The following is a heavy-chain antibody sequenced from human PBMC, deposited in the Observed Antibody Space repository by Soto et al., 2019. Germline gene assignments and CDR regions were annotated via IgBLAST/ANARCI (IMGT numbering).Heavy chain of an antibody. CDR3: AHSVVTGLGYYFDY. V-gene: IGHV2-5*02. CDR2: IYWDDDK. Sequence: QITLKESGPPLVKPTQTLTLTCTFSGFSLSSTRVAVGWIRQPPGQALEWLALIYWDDDKRYSPFRKSWLTITKDSSKNEVVLTMTNMDPVDTATYYCAHSVVTGLGYYFDYWGQGTLDTVSS. CDR1: GFSLSSTRVA. J-gene: IGHJ4*02. D-gene: IGHD3-9*01.